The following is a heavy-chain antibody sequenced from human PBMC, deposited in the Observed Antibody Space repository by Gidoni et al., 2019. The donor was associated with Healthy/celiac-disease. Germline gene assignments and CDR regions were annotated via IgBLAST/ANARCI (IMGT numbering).Heavy chain of an antibody. CDR2: INHSGST. CDR1: GGSFSGYY. Sequence: QVQLQQWGAGLLKPSETLSLTCAVYGGSFSGYYWGWIRQPPGKGLEWIGEINHSGSTNYNPSLKSRVTISVDTSKNQFSLKLSSVTAADTAVYYCASVSTYYYDSSGPKRAFDIWGQGTMVTVSS. CDR3: ASVSTYYYDSSGPKRAFDI. V-gene: IGHV4-34*01. J-gene: IGHJ3*02. D-gene: IGHD3-22*01.